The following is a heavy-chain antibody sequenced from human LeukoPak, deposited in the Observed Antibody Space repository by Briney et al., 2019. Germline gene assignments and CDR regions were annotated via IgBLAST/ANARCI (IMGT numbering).Heavy chain of an antibody. CDR2: IYTSGST. CDR3: ARENMVRGVIESP. CDR1: GGSISSYY. J-gene: IGHJ5*02. Sequence: SETLSLTCTVSGGSISSYYWNWIRQPAGKGLEWIGHIYTSGSTNYNPSLKSRVTISVDTSKNQFSLKLSSVTAADTAVYYCARENMVRGVIESPWGQGTLVTVSS. V-gene: IGHV4-4*07. D-gene: IGHD3-10*01.